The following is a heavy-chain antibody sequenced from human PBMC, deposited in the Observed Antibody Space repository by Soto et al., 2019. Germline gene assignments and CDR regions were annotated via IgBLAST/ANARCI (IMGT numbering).Heavy chain of an antibody. CDR3: AKVSCYHNTHTDAFDV. D-gene: IGHD2-15*01. CDR1: GFTFSDYY. CDR2: LTNDGGYT. Sequence: PRGSLRLSFAASGFTFSDYYTSWIRQAPGKGLEWLAYLTNDGGYTYYADSVRGRFTIWRDNAKDSLYLQINDLRADDTGVYYCAKVSCYHNTHTDAFDVWGQGTTVTVS. V-gene: IGHV3-11*01. J-gene: IGHJ3*01.